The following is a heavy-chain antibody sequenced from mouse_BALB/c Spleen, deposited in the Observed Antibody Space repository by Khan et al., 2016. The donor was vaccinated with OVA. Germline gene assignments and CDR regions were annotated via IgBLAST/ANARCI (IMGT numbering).Heavy chain of an antibody. J-gene: IGHJ3*01. CDR2: ISYSGST. D-gene: IGHD2-4*01. CDR1: GDSITSGY. CDR3: ARYDYDYDGVFAY. V-gene: IGHV3-8*02. Sequence: EVQLQESGPSLVKPSQTLSLTCSVTGDSITSGYWNWIRKFPGNKLEYMGYISYSGSTYYNPSLKSRISITRDTSKNQYYLQLNSVTTEDTATYYCARYDYDYDGVFAYGGQGTLVTVSA.